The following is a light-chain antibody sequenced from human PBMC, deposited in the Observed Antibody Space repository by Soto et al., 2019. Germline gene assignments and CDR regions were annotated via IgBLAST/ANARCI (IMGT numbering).Light chain of an antibody. CDR1: QSVRSN. V-gene: IGKV3-15*01. J-gene: IGKJ5*01. CDR3: QQYNKWPPIT. CDR2: GAS. Sequence: EIVLTQSPGTLSLSPGEGASLSCRASQSVRSNLAWYQQKPGQAPRLLIFGASTRATGIPARFSGSGSGTEFTLTISSLQSEDFAVYYCQQYNKWPPITFGQGTRLEIK.